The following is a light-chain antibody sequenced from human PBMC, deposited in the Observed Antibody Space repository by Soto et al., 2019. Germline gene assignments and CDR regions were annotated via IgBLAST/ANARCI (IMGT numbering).Light chain of an antibody. CDR1: QSVSSN. Sequence: EIAMTQSPATLSVSPGERATRACRASQSVSSNLAWYQQKPGQAPRLLIYGASTRATGIPARFSGSGSGTEFTLTISSLQSEDFAVYYCQQYNNWPPYTFGQGTKLEIK. J-gene: IGKJ2*01. V-gene: IGKV3-15*01. CDR2: GAS. CDR3: QQYNNWPPYT.